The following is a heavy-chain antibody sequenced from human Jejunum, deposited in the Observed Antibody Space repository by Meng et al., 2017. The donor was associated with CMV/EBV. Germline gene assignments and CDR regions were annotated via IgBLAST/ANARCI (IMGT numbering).Heavy chain of an antibody. Sequence: GFTCSSYGMHWVRQAPGKGLEWVAFIRYDGSNKYYEDSVKGRFTISRDNSKNTLFLQMNSLRPEDTAVYYCAKKGLDREYNYGVDVWGQGTTVTVSS. CDR2: IRYDGSNK. CDR1: GFTCSSYG. D-gene: IGHD3/OR15-3a*01. V-gene: IGHV3-30*02. CDR3: AKKGLDREYNYGVDV. J-gene: IGHJ6*02.